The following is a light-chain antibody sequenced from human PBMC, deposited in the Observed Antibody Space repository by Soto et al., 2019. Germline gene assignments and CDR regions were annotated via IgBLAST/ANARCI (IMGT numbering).Light chain of an antibody. Sequence: DIQMTQSPSTLSASVGDRVTITCRASQSISSWLAWYQQKPGKAPKLLIYKAFSLESGVPSRFSGSGSGTEFTLTISSLQPDDFATYYCQQYNSYWYTFGQGTKVDIK. V-gene: IGKV1-5*03. J-gene: IGKJ2*01. CDR1: QSISSW. CDR3: QQYNSYWYT. CDR2: KAF.